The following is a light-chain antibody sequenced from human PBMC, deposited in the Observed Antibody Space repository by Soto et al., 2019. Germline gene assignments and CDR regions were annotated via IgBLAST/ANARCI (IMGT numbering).Light chain of an antibody. CDR3: QQYYSYLGT. CDR1: QGISSY. Sequence: AIRMTQSPSSFSASTGDRVTITCRASQGISSYLAWCQQKPGKAPKLLIYAASTLQSGVPSRFSGSGSGTDFTLTISCLQSEDFATYYCQQYYSYLGTFGQGTKVEIK. V-gene: IGKV1-8*01. CDR2: AAS. J-gene: IGKJ1*01.